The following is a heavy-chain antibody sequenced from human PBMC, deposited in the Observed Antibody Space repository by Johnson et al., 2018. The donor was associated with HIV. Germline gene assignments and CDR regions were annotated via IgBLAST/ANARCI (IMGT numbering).Heavy chain of an antibody. Sequence: VQLVESGGGLVQPGGSLRLSCAASGFTFSNDWMSWVRQAPGKGLEWVGRIKGRSDGGTTDYAVPVKGSFIISRDKDKNSLYLDMNSLGGEDTDLYYCVRVRITGGDGWHLEGDAFDIWGQGTMVTVSS. CDR3: VRVRITGGDGWHLEGDAFDI. V-gene: IGHV3-15*05. CDR1: GFTFSNDW. J-gene: IGHJ3*02. CDR2: IKGRSDGGTT. D-gene: IGHD2-21*01.